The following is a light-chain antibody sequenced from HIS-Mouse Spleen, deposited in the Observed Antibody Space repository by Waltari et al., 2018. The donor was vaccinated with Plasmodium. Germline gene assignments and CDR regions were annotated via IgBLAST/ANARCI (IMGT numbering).Light chain of an antibody. CDR1: VLAKKY. J-gene: IGLJ3*02. Sequence: SYELTQPSSVSVSPGQTARITCSRDVLAKKYARWFQQKPGQAPVLVIYKDSERPSGIPERFSGASSGTTVTLTSSGAQVEDEADYYCYSAADNNRVFGGGTKLTVL. V-gene: IGLV3-27*01. CDR2: KDS. CDR3: YSAADNNRV.